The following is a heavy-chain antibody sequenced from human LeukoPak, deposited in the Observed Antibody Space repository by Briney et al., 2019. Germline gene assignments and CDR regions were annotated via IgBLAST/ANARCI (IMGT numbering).Heavy chain of an antibody. V-gene: IGHV3-66*01. CDR1: GFTVSSNY. CDR3: ARGYGDYPFDY. Sequence: PGGSLRLSCAASGFTVSSNYMSWVRQAPGKGLEWVSVIYSGGSTYYADSVKGRFAISRDNSKNTLYLQMNSLRAEDTAVYYCARGYGDYPFDYWGQGTLVTVSS. D-gene: IGHD4-17*01. CDR2: IYSGGST. J-gene: IGHJ4*02.